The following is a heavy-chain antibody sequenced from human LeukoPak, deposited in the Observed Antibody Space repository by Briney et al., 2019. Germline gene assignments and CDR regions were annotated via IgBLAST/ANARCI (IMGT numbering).Heavy chain of an antibody. Sequence: GGSLRLSCAASGFTFSGSAMHWVRQASGKGLEWVGRIRSKANSYATAYAASVKGRFTISRDDSKSTAYLQMNSLKTEDTAVYYCTSLWFGEFYRDYWGQGTLVTVSS. CDR3: TSLWFGEFYRDY. V-gene: IGHV3-73*01. CDR1: GFTFSGSA. J-gene: IGHJ4*02. CDR2: IRSKANSYAT. D-gene: IGHD3-10*01.